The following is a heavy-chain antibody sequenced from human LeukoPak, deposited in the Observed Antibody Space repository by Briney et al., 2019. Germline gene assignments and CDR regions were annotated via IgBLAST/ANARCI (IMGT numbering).Heavy chain of an antibody. D-gene: IGHD3-22*01. J-gene: IGHJ4*02. Sequence: PSETLSLTCTVSGGSISSYYWSWLRQPAAKGLEWIGRIYTSGSTNYNPSLKSRVTMSVDTSKNQFSLRLSSVTAADTALYYCASGYYDSSGYYNYWGQGTLVTVSS. CDR3: ASGYYDSSGYYNY. CDR1: GGSISSYY. V-gene: IGHV4-4*07. CDR2: IYTSGST.